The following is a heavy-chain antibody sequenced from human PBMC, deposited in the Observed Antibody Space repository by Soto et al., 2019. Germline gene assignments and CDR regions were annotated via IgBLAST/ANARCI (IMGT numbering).Heavy chain of an antibody. CDR3: AGVGLFGVVIIGAFDI. D-gene: IGHD3-3*01. Sequence: QVQLQESGPGLVKPSGTLSLTCAGSGGSISSSNWWSWVRQPPGKGLERIGEIYHSGSTNYNPSLKSRVTISIDKPKNLFSLKLGSVTAAATAVYYCAGVGLFGVVIIGAFDIWGQGTMVTVSS. CDR2: IYHSGST. J-gene: IGHJ3*02. CDR1: GGSISSSNW. V-gene: IGHV4-4*02.